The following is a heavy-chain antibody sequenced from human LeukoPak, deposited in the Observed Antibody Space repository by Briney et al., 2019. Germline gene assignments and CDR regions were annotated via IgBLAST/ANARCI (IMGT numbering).Heavy chain of an antibody. Sequence: PGGSLRLSCAASGFTFRTNAMSWVRQAPGKGLEWVSAIDGSGTTAYYADSVKGRFTISRDNSKMTLYLEMNSLRAEDTAVYYCARPRITMIGRGAFDIWGQGTMVTVSS. J-gene: IGHJ3*02. CDR2: IDGSGTTA. CDR1: GFTFRTNA. V-gene: IGHV3-23*01. CDR3: ARPRITMIGRGAFDI. D-gene: IGHD3-22*01.